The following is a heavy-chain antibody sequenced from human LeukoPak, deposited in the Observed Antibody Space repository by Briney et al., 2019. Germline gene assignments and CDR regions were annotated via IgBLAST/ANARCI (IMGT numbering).Heavy chain of an antibody. Sequence: PSETLSLTCTVSGGSISSSSYYWGWIRQPPGKGLDWIGSIYYSGSTYYNPSLKSRVTISVDTSKNQFSLKLSSVTAADTAVYYCARVYYSSSYDYWYFDLXXRGXLVT. CDR1: GGSISSSSYY. CDR3: ARVYYSSSYDYWYFDL. J-gene: IGHJ2*01. CDR2: IYYSGST. V-gene: IGHV4-39*07. D-gene: IGHD6-13*01.